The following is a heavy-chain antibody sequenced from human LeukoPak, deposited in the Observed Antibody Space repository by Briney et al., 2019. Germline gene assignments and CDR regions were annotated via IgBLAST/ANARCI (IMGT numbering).Heavy chain of an antibody. V-gene: IGHV3-43*02. CDR3: AKIVGVSYYYDSSGYYDY. CDR2: ISGDGGST. Sequence: GRSLRLSCAASGFTFDDYAMHWVRQAPGKGLEWVSLISGDGGSTYYADSVKGRFTISRDNSKNSLYLQMNSLRTEDTALYYCAKIVGVSYYYDSSGYYDYWGQGTLVTVSS. CDR1: GFTFDDYA. J-gene: IGHJ4*02. D-gene: IGHD3-22*01.